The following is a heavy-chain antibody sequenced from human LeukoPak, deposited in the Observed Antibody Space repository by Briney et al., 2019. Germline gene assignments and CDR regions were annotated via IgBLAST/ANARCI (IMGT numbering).Heavy chain of an antibody. CDR1: GYTFTSYY. D-gene: IGHD2-2*01. Sequence: ASVKVSCKASGYTFTSYYMHWVRQAPGQGLEWMGIINPSGGSTSYAQKFQGRVTMTRDTSTSTVYMELSSLRSEDTAVYYCARRCSSTSCYGGSDYWGQGTLVTVSS. V-gene: IGHV1-46*01. CDR2: INPSGGST. CDR3: ARRCSSTSCYGGSDY. J-gene: IGHJ4*02.